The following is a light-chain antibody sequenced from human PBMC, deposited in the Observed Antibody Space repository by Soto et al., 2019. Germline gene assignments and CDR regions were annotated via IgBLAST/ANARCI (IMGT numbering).Light chain of an antibody. J-gene: IGKJ2*01. V-gene: IGKV1-5*03. CDR2: KAS. CDR3: QQYNSYQYT. CDR1: QTISSW. Sequence: DIQMTQFPSTLSASIGDRVTITCRASQTISSWLAWYQQKPGKAPKLLIYKASSLDTGVPSRFSGSGSETELTLTISSLQPDDFAPYYCQQYNSYQYTFGQGTRLEIK.